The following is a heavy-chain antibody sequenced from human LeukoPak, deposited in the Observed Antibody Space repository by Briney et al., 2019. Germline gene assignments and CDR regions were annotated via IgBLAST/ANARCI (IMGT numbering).Heavy chain of an antibody. CDR2: IYTSGST. CDR3: ARDLRYCSGGSCYSGRYYMDV. D-gene: IGHD2-15*01. J-gene: IGHJ6*03. Sequence: TLSLTCTVSGGSISSGSYYWSWIRQPAGKGLEWIGRIYTSGSTNYNPSLKSRVTISVDTSKNQFSLKLSSVTAADTAVYYCARDLRYCSGGSCYSGRYYMDVWGKGTTVTVSS. V-gene: IGHV4-61*02. CDR1: GGSISSGSYY.